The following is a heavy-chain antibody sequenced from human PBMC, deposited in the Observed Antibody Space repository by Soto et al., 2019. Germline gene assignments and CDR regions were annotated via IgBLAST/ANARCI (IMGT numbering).Heavy chain of an antibody. CDR3: ARHTSNGDNYYGMDV. J-gene: IGHJ6*02. CDR2: IYPGDSDT. Sequence: ESLKISCEGSGYSFTSYWIGWVRQIPGKGLEWMGIIYPGDSDTRYSPSFQGQVTISADKSISTAYLQWSSLKASDTAMYYCARHTSNGDNYYGMDVWGQGTTVTVSS. V-gene: IGHV5-51*01. CDR1: GYSFTSYW. D-gene: IGHD2-8*01.